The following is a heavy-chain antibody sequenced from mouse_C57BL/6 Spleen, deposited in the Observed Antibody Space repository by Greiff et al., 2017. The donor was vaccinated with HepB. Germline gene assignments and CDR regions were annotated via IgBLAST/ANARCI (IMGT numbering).Heavy chain of an antibody. J-gene: IGHJ1*03. CDR2: INPSSGYT. D-gene: IGHD1-1*01. V-gene: IGHV1-7*01. CDR1: GYTFTSYW. Sequence: QVQLQQSGAELAKPGASVKLSCKASGYTFTSYWMHWVKQRPGQGLEWIGYINPSSGYTKYNQKFKDKATLTADKSSSTAYMQLSSLTSEDSAVYYCARGDYGSSSYWYFDVWGTGTTVTVSS. CDR3: ARGDYGSSSYWYFDV.